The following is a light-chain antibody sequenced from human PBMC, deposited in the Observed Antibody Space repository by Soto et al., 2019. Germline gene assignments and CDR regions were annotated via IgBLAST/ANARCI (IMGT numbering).Light chain of an antibody. CDR1: QDFINS. V-gene: IGKV1-33*01. J-gene: IGKJ3*01. CDR2: NAS. Sequence: DIKMTKSPSSLSASVGDRVTITCQASQDFINSLNWYQQKPGKAPKLLIYNASNLETGVPSRFSGSGSGTDLTLTISSLQPEDIATYYCQQYYNPPPTFGPGTKVDIK. CDR3: QQYYNPPPT.